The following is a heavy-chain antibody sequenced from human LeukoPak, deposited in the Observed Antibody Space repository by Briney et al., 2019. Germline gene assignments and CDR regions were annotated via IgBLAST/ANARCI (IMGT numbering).Heavy chain of an antibody. CDR1: SESSGGDD. Sequence: SETLSLTCAMHSESSGGDDWTWIRQPPGKGLEWIGEVSPGGSTRYNPSLRSRVTISLDTSRRRFSLRLSSVTAADTAVYYCATESGQLWGNEVYAFDIWGQGTMVTVSS. V-gene: IGHV4-34*01. CDR3: ATESGQLWGNEVYAFDI. CDR2: VSPGGST. J-gene: IGHJ3*02. D-gene: IGHD5-18*01.